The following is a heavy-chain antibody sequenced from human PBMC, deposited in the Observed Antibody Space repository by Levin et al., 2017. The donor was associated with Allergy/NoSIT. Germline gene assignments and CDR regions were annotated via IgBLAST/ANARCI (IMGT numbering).Heavy chain of an antibody. CDR2: VSYDGTYK. D-gene: IGHD4-17*01. Sequence: GGSLRLSCAGSGSTFSSYGFHWVRQAPGRGLEWVAVVSYDGTYKFYADSVKGRFTISRDNSKSTLYLQMDSLRPEDTAVYYCAKVAPLENQYADLRRTELDRWGQGTLVTVS. CDR1: GSTFSSYG. V-gene: IGHV3-30*18. CDR3: AKVAPLENQYADLRRTELDR. J-gene: IGHJ5*02.